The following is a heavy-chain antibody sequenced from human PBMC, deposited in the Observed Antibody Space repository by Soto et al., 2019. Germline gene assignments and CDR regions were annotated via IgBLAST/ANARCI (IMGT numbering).Heavy chain of an antibody. CDR2: IYWDDDN. Sequence: QITLKESGPPLVKPTQPLTLTCTFSGFSLSTSGVGVGWIRQPPGKALEWLAVIYWDDDNRYSPSLRSRLTFTKDTSKNQVVLTMTNMDPEDTATYYCAHKATAKLTARVFDYWGQGLLVTVSS. J-gene: IGHJ4*02. V-gene: IGHV2-5*02. D-gene: IGHD2-21*02. CDR3: AHKATAKLTARVFDY. CDR1: GFSLSTSGVG.